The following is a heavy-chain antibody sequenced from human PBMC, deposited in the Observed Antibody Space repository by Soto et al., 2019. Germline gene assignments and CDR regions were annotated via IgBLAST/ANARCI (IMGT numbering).Heavy chain of an antibody. CDR1: GFTFSDYG. V-gene: IGHV3-30*03. Sequence: LRLSCEGPGFTFSDYGFHWVRQAPGKGLEWVAMISYDGSDRYYRDSVQGRFTISRDDSKNTVFLQMNRLRTEDTAMYYCARSTYCNGGFDYWGQGTLVTVSS. CDR3: ARSTYCNGGFDY. D-gene: IGHD2-15*01. CDR2: ISYDGSDR. J-gene: IGHJ4*02.